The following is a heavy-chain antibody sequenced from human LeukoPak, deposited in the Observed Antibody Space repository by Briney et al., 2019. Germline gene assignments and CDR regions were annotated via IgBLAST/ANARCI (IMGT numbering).Heavy chain of an antibody. Sequence: ASVKVSCKASGYTFTAYYMHWVRQAPGQGLEWMGWINPNSGGTKFAQKFQGRVTMTRDTSISTAYMEVSRLRSDDTAVYYCATQHNSYFDYWGQGTLVTVSS. CDR2: INPNSGGT. D-gene: IGHD1-20*01. J-gene: IGHJ4*02. CDR3: ATQHNSYFDY. V-gene: IGHV1-2*02. CDR1: GYTFTAYY.